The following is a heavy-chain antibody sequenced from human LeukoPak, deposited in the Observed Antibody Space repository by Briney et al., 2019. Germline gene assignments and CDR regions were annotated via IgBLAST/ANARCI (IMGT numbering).Heavy chain of an antibody. CDR3: ARDLVRSGYERWYDY. CDR2: ISGSGGST. D-gene: IGHD5-12*01. J-gene: IGHJ4*02. V-gene: IGHV3-23*01. Sequence: PGGSLRLSCAASGFTFSSYAMSWVRQAPGKGLEWVSAISGSGGSTYYADSVKGRFTISRDNSKNTLYLQMNSLRAEDTAVYYCARDLVRSGYERWYDYWGQGTLVTVSS. CDR1: GFTFSSYA.